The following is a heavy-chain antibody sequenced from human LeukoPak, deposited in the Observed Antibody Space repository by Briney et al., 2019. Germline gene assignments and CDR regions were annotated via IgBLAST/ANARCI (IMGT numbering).Heavy chain of an antibody. D-gene: IGHD3-16*01. CDR1: GYTFTGYY. CDR2: INPNSGGT. J-gene: IGHJ4*02. Sequence: ASVKVSCKASGYTFTGYYMHWVRQAPGQGLEWMGWINPNSGGTKYAQKFQGRVTMTRDTSISIAYMELSTLRSDDTAVYYCASEKTFRDFDYWGQGTLVTVSS. CDR3: ASEKTFRDFDY. V-gene: IGHV1-2*02.